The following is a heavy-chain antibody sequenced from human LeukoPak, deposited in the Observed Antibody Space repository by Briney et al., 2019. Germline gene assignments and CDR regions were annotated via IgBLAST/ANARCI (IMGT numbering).Heavy chain of an antibody. CDR1: GFTFSSYG. CDR3: AKDLRPRDYGDYGY. D-gene: IGHD4-17*01. Sequence: GGSLRLSCAASGFTFSSYGMSWVRQAPGKGLEWVSAISGSGGSTYYADSVKGRFTISRDNSKNTLYLQMNSLRAEDTAVYYCAKDLRPRDYGDYGYWGQGTLVTVSS. J-gene: IGHJ4*02. V-gene: IGHV3-23*01. CDR2: ISGSGGST.